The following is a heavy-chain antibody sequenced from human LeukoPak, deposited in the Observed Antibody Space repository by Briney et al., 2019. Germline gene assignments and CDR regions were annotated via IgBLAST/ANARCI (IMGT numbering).Heavy chain of an antibody. V-gene: IGHV3-30*19. J-gene: IGHJ4*02. Sequence: GGSLRLSCVPSGFSFSSYGMHWVRQAPGKGLEWVAVISYDGSNKYYADSVKGRFTISRDNSKNTLYLQMNSLRAEDTAVYYCARDGVGWSFDYWGRGTLVTVSS. CDR1: GFSFSSYG. CDR2: ISYDGSNK. CDR3: ARDGVGWSFDY. D-gene: IGHD3-3*01.